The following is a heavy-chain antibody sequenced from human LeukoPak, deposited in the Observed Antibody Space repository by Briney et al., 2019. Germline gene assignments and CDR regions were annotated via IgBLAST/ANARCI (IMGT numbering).Heavy chain of an antibody. CDR3: AREMYDSGGYRVSYFDY. Sequence: SETLSLTCTVSGPSISSTIYYWGWLRQPPVKGLEWIASMHSSGSTYYNPSLKSRVTISIATSKNQCSLKLNSVTAADTAGYYCAREMYDSGGYRVSYFDYWGQGTLVTVSS. V-gene: IGHV4-39*07. D-gene: IGHD3-22*01. CDR1: GPSISSTIYY. J-gene: IGHJ4*02. CDR2: MHSSGST.